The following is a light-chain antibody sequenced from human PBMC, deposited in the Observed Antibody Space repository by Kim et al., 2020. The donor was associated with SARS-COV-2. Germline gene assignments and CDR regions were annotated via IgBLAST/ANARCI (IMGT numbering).Light chain of an antibody. J-gene: IGKJ1*01. CDR1: LRVSSN. Sequence: SPGERATLSGRASLRVSSNLAWYQQKPGQAPRLLIYGASTRAAGIPARFSGSGSGTEFTLTISSLQSEDSAVYYGQQYSNWPPWTFGQGTKVDIK. V-gene: IGKV3-15*01. CDR2: GAS. CDR3: QQYSNWPPWT.